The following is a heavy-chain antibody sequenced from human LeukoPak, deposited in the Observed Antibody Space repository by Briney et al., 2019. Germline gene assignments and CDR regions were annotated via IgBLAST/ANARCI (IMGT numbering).Heavy chain of an antibody. D-gene: IGHD3-10*01. CDR2: IYYTGST. V-gene: IGHV4-39*01. Sequence: SQTLSLTCTVSGGSISSSSYYWGWIRQPPGKGLEWIGSIYYTGSTYYNPSLKSRVTISVDTSKHQFSLKLSSVTAADTAVYYCARPGYYGSGTTRAGAYFDYWGQGTLVTVSS. CDR3: ARPGYYGSGTTRAGAYFDY. J-gene: IGHJ4*02. CDR1: GGSISSSSYY.